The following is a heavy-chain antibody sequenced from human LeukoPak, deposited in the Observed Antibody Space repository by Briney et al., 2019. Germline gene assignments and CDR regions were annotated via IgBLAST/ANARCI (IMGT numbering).Heavy chain of an antibody. D-gene: IGHD1-14*01. CDR1: GGSITSYY. CDR3: ARASTTFDD. CDR2: ISDGGST. Sequence: SETLSLTCSVSGGSITSYYWSWIRQPPGKGLEWIGYISDGGSTNYNPSLKSRVSISVDTSKNQFSLKLSSVTAADTAVYFCARASTTFDDWGRGTLVTVSS. V-gene: IGHV4-59*01. J-gene: IGHJ4*02.